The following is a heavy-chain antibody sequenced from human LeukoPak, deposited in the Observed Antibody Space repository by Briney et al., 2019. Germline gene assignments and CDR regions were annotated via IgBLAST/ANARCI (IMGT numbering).Heavy chain of an antibody. CDR2: VFYTGKT. CDR3: ARVFDS. Sequence: PSETLSLTCTVSGGSVSTSDYYWGWIRQSPVKGLEWIGDVFYTGKTNYNPSLRGRATISIDTSKTQFSLKLTYVTAADSAVYYCARVFDSWGRGTLVTVSS. V-gene: IGHV4-39*07. J-gene: IGHJ4*02. CDR1: GGSVSTSDYY.